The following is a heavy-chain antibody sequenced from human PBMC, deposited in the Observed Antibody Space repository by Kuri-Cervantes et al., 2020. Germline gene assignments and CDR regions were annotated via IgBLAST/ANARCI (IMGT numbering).Heavy chain of an antibody. CDR2: IYTSGGT. V-gene: IGHV4-4*07. CDR3: ARDSADSSGYVEAFDI. J-gene: IGHJ3*02. CDR1: GGSISSYY. D-gene: IGHD3-22*01. Sequence: SETLSLTCTVSGGSISSYYWSWIRQPAGKGLEWIGRIYTSGGTNYNPSLKSRVTISVDTSKNQFSLQLNSVTPEDTAVYYCARDSADSSGYVEAFDIWGQGTMVTVSS.